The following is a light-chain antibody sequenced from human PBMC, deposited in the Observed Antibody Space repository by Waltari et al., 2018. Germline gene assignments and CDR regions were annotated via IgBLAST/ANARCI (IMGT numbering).Light chain of an antibody. J-gene: IGKJ1*01. V-gene: IGKV1-33*01. CDR3: QQFGSLPWT. Sequence: DIHLTQSPSSLSASVGDTVTITCRASQDIGASVNWYQQRPGEAPKLQIFDAGSLERGAPSRFSGDGSRTQFTFTITGLQAEDIATYYCQQFGSLPWTFGQGTTVE. CDR1: QDIGAS. CDR2: DAG.